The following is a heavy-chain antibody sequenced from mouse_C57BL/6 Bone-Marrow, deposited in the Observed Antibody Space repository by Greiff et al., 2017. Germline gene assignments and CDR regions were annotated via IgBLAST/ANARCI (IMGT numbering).Heavy chain of an antibody. CDR3: TRVYYYVYYFDY. CDR2: IRNKANNHAT. J-gene: IGHJ2*01. CDR1: GFTFSDAW. D-gene: IGHD1-1*01. V-gene: IGHV6-6*01. Sequence: EVKLVESGGGLVQPGGSMKLSCAASGFTFSDAWMDWVRQSPETGLEWVAEIRNKANNHATYYAESVKGRFTISRDDSKSSVYLQMNSLRAEDTGIYYCTRVYYYVYYFDYWGQGTTLTVSS.